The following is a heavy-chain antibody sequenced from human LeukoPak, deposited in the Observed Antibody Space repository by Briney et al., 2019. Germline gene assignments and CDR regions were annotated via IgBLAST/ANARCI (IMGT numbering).Heavy chain of an antibody. V-gene: IGHV5-51*01. CDR2: IYPGDSDT. D-gene: IGHD5-24*01. Sequence: GESLKISCKGSGYSFTSYWIGWVRQMPGKGLEWMGIIYPGDSDTRYSPSFQGQVTISADKSISTAYLQWSSLKASDTAMYYCAGISRDGYNAYYYYYMDVWGKGTTVTVSS. J-gene: IGHJ6*03. CDR3: AGISRDGYNAYYYYYMDV. CDR1: GYSFTSYW.